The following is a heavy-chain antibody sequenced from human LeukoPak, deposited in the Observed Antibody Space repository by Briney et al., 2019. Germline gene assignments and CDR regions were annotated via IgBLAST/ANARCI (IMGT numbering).Heavy chain of an antibody. J-gene: IGHJ6*02. CDR1: GYTFTSYD. Sequence: VASVKVSCKASGYTFTSYDINWVRQAPGQGLEWMGWINPNSGGTNYAQKFQGRVTMTRDTSISTAYMELSRLRSDDTAVYYCARDDVARYCSSTSCRDSNYYYYGMDVWGQGTTVTVSS. CDR3: ARDDVARYCSSTSCRDSNYYYYGMDV. CDR2: INPNSGGT. V-gene: IGHV1-2*02. D-gene: IGHD2-2*01.